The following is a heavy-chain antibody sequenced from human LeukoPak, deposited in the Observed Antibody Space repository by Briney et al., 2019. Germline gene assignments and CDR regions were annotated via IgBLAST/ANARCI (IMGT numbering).Heavy chain of an antibody. D-gene: IGHD4-17*01. J-gene: IGHJ6*02. CDR2: ISSSSSYI. V-gene: IGHV3-21*01. CDR3: ARDLRGDYADYYYGMDV. Sequence: GGSLRLSCAASGFTFRSYSMNWVRQAPGKGLEWVSSISSSSSYIYYADSVKGRFTISRDNAKNSLYLQMSSLRAEDTAVYYCARDLRGDYADYYYGMDVWGQGTTVTVSS. CDR1: GFTFRSYS.